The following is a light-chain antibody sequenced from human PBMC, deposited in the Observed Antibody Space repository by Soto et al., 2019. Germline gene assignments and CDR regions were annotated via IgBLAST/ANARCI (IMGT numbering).Light chain of an antibody. CDR1: QSISSY. J-gene: IGKJ2*01. V-gene: IGKV1-39*01. CDR2: AAS. CDR3: QHSYSTPPYT. Sequence: DIQMTQSPSSLSASVGDRVTITCRASQSISSYLNWYQQKPGKAPKLLIYAASSLQSGVPSMFSGSRSRTDVALTISSLQPEDLATYYSQHSYSTPPYTFGQGTNLEIK.